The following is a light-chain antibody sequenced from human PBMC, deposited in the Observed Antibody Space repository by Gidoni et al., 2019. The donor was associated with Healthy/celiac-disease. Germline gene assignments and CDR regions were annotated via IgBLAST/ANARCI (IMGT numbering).Light chain of an antibody. V-gene: IGKV3-11*01. CDR1: QSVSSY. CDR3: QQRSNWPPNT. J-gene: IGKJ4*01. CDR2: DAS. Sequence: EIVLTQSPATLSLSPGERATLSCRASQSVSSYLAWYQQQPGQAPRLLIYDASNRATGIPARFSGSGSGTDFTLTISSLEPEDFAVYYCQQRSNWPPNTFGGXTKVEIK.